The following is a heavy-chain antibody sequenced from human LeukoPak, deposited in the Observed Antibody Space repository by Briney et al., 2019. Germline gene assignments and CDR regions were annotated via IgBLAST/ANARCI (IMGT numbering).Heavy chain of an antibody. Sequence: ASVKVSCKASGYTFTSYYMHWVRQAPGQGLEWMGRINPNSGGTNYAQKFQGRVTMTRDTSISTAYMELSRLRSDDTAVYYCARPRGSRSSGWYSIDYWGQGTLATVSS. CDR1: GYTFTSYY. CDR3: ARPRGSRSSGWYSIDY. V-gene: IGHV1-2*06. CDR2: INPNSGGT. J-gene: IGHJ4*02. D-gene: IGHD6-19*01.